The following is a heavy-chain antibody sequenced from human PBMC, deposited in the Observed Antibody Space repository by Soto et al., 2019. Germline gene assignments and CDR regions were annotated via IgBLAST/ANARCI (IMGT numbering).Heavy chain of an antibody. J-gene: IGHJ6*02. Sequence: RWELRLSCAASGFTFSTYSMNWVRQAPGKGLEWVSHISSSSSPIYYADSVKGRFTISRDNAKNSLYLQMNSLRDEDTAVYYCARVCGDSHGYGDVWGQRTTYIVSS. CDR2: ISSSSSPI. CDR3: ARVCGDSHGYGDV. CDR1: GFTFSTYS. D-gene: IGHD5-18*01. V-gene: IGHV3-48*02.